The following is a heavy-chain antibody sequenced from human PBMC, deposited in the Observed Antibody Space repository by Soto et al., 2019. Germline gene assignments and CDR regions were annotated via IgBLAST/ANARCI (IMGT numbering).Heavy chain of an antibody. CDR3: ASSKGPLDH. J-gene: IGHJ4*02. CDR2: ITGSSDIV. Sequence: EVHLVESGGGLVQPGGSLRLSCVASGFTFSSYTMNWVRQAPGKGLEWVAYITGSSDIVYYEDSVKGRFTISRDNAKNALYLQMSSLRADDTSVYYCASSKGPLDHWGQGTLVTVSS. CDR1: GFTFSSYT. D-gene: IGHD3-3*02. V-gene: IGHV3-48*01.